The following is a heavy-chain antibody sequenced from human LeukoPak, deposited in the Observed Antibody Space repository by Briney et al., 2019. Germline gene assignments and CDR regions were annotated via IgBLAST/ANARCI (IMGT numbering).Heavy chain of an antibody. CDR2: ITNGGSTI. D-gene: IGHD3-9*01. CDR3: ARSIGLTGGGVDI. CDR1: GFTFSDYN. V-gene: IGHV3-11*01. J-gene: IGHJ6*02. Sequence: EPGGSLRLSCAASGFTFSDYNMNWVRQAPGKGLEWVSYITNGGSTIHHADSVKGRFTISRDNAKKTLYLQMNSLRAEDTAVYYCARSIGLTGGGVDIWGQGTTVTASS.